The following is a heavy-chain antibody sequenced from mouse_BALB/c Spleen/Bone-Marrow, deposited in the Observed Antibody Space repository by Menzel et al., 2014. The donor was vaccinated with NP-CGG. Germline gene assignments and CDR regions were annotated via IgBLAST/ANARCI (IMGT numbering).Heavy chain of an antibody. J-gene: IGHJ3*01. CDR2: IWAGGST. V-gene: IGHV2-9*02. CDR3: AREGLLLYRGFAY. D-gene: IGHD2-10*01. CDR1: GFSLTSYG. Sequence: VHLVESGPGLVAPSQSLSITCTVSGFSLTSYGVHWVRQPPGKGLEWLGVIWAGGSTNYNSALMSRLSISKDNSKSQVFVKRKSLQTDDTAMYYCAREGLLLYRGFAYWGQGTLVTVSA.